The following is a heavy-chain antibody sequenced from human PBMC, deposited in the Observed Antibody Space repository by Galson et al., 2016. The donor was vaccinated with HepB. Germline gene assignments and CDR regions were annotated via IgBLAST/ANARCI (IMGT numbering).Heavy chain of an antibody. Sequence: SLRLSCAASGFTFTTYWMHWVRQAPGKGLVWVSRVNTDESTRIYADSVKGRFTSSRDNAKNTLYLQMNSLRAEDTAGYYWARGRWLELCYCGQGNLVTVSS. V-gene: IGHV3-74*01. CDR1: GFTFTTYW. D-gene: IGHD5-24*01. CDR2: VNTDESTR. CDR3: ARGRWLELCY. J-gene: IGHJ4*02.